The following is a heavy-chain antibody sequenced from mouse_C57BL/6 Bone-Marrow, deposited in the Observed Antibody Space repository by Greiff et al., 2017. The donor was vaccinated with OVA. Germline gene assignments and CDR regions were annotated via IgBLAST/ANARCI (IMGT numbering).Heavy chain of an antibody. Sequence: QVQLKESGAELARPGASVKLSCKASGYTFTSYGISWVKQRTGQGLEWIGEIYPRSGNTYYNEKFKGKATLTADKSSSTAYMELRSLTSEDSAVYFCAREYYGSTDYWGQGTTLTVSS. CDR2: IYPRSGNT. D-gene: IGHD1-1*01. CDR1: GYTFTSYG. J-gene: IGHJ2*01. CDR3: AREYYGSTDY. V-gene: IGHV1-81*01.